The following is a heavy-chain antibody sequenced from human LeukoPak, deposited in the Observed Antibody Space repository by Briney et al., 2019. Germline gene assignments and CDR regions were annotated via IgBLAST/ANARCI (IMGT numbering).Heavy chain of an antibody. V-gene: IGHV3-66*01. CDR3: VRDRWPGLGDF. CDR1: GFIVSENY. Sequence: GGSLRLSCAASGFIVSENYMSWVRQAPGKGLEWVSTVYSGGLTFYADPVKGRFTISRDNSKNTLYLQMISLRAEDTAVYYCVRDRWPGLGDFWGQGTTVTVSS. D-gene: IGHD6-19*01. CDR2: VYSGGLT. J-gene: IGHJ6*02.